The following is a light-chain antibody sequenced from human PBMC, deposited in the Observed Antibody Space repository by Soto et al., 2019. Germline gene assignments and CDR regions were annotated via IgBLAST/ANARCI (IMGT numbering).Light chain of an antibody. CDR3: QQTYSTPLT. Sequence: DIQMTQSPSSLSASVGDRVTITCRASQSISSYLNWYQQKPGKAPKLLIYAASTVQSGVPSRFSGGGSGTDFTLTISSLQPQDFATYHCQQTYSTPLTFGPGTKVDI. J-gene: IGKJ3*01. CDR1: QSISSY. V-gene: IGKV1-39*01. CDR2: AAS.